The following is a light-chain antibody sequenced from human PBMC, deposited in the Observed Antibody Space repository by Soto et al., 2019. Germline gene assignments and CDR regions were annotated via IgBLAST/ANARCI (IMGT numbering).Light chain of an antibody. J-gene: IGKJ5*01. Sequence: DIQMTQSPASLSASVEDRVTITCLAGQTVTSYLNWYQQKPGKAPKLLIYAASNLQSGVPSRFSGSGAGTYFTLTITSLRPEDFATYWCQQSYNTPVTFGQGTQLEIK. CDR2: AAS. V-gene: IGKV1-39*01. CDR1: QTVTSY. CDR3: QQSYNTPVT.